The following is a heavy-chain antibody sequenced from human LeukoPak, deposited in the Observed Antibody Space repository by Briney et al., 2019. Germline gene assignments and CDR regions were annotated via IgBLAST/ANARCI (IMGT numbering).Heavy chain of an antibody. CDR1: GGTFSSYD. CDR2: IIPIFGTA. J-gene: IGHJ6*03. Sequence: SVKVSCKASGGTFSSYDISWVRQAPGQGLEWMGGIIPIFGTANYAQKFQGRVTITADESTSTAYMELSSLRSEDTAVYYCASPLWSGSYYYYYMDVWGKGTTVTVSS. D-gene: IGHD3-3*01. V-gene: IGHV1-69*01. CDR3: ASPLWSGSYYYYYMDV.